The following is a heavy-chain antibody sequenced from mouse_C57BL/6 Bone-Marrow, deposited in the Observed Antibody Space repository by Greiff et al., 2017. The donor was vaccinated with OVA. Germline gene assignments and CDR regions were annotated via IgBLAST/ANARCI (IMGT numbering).Heavy chain of an antibody. Sequence: EVQGVESGGGLVKPGGSLKLSCAASGFTFSSYTMSWVRQTPEKRLEWVATISGGGGNTYYPDSVKGRFTISRDNAKNTLYLQMSSLRSEDTALYYCARHDGYHWYFDVWGTGTTVTVSS. V-gene: IGHV5-9*01. J-gene: IGHJ1*03. CDR1: GFTFSSYT. CDR2: ISGGGGNT. CDR3: ARHDGYHWYFDV. D-gene: IGHD2-3*01.